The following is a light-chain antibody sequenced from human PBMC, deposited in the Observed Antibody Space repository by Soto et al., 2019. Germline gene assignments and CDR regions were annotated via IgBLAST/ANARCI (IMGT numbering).Light chain of an antibody. CDR1: SSDVGGYNY. CDR3: SSYTNSSPYVV. J-gene: IGLJ2*01. CDR2: NVS. Sequence: QSALTQPASVSGSPGQSITISCTGTSSDVGGYNYVSWYQQHPGKAPKLMIYNVSNRPSGVSNRFSGSKSGKTASLTISGLQAEDEVDYDCSSYTNSSPYVVFGGGTKLTVL. V-gene: IGLV2-14*01.